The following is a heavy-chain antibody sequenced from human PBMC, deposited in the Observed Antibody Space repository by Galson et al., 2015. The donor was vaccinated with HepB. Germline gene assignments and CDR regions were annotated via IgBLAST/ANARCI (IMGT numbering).Heavy chain of an antibody. D-gene: IGHD7-27*01. V-gene: IGHV3-21*01. Sequence: SLRLSCAASGFTFSHYNMHWVRQAPGKGLEWVSSISSSSSYIYYADSMKGRFTVSRDNTKNSLYLQMNSLRAEDTAVYYCARDPPLGTPFDYWGQGTLVTVSS. CDR3: ARDPPLGTPFDY. J-gene: IGHJ4*02. CDR2: ISSSSSYI. CDR1: GFTFSHYN.